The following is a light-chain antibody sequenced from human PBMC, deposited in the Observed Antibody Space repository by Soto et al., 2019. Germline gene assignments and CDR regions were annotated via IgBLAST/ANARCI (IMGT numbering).Light chain of an antibody. V-gene: IGKV3-15*01. Sequence: EFVLTQSPGTLSLSPGERATLSCRASQSVSSSYLAWYQQKPGQAPRLLIYGASTRATGIPARFSGSGSGTEFTLTISSLQSEDFAVYYCQQYNNWPRITFGQGTRLEIK. CDR2: GAS. J-gene: IGKJ5*01. CDR1: QSVSSSY. CDR3: QQYNNWPRIT.